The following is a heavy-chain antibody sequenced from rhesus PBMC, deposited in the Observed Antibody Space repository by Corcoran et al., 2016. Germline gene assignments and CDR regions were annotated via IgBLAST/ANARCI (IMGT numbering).Heavy chain of an antibody. Sequence: QVQLQQWGEGLVKPSETLSLTCAVYGGSISGYYYWSWIRQPPGKGLEWIGDIYGNRPTTTSTPSLKNRVTISKDTSKNQFSLKLSSVTAAHTAVYYCARALIVGTERFDYWGQGVLVTVSS. CDR1: GGSISGYYY. CDR3: ARALIVGTERFDY. D-gene: IGHD5-24*01. J-gene: IGHJ4*01. V-gene: IGHV4-73*01. CDR2: IYGNRPTT.